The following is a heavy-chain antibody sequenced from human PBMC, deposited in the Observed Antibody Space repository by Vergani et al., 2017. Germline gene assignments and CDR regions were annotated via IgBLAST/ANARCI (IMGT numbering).Heavy chain of an antibody. Sequence: QVQLVQSGAEVKKPGSSVKLSCKASGGTFSSYAISWVRQAPGQGLEWMGGIIPIFGTANYAQKFQGRVTITADESTSTAYMELSSLRSEDTAVYYCARVEGRKYYYDSSGYVFDYWGQGTLVTVSS. CDR1: GGTFSSYA. CDR3: ARVEGRKYYYDSSGYVFDY. D-gene: IGHD3-22*01. CDR2: IIPIFGTA. V-gene: IGHV1-69*01. J-gene: IGHJ4*02.